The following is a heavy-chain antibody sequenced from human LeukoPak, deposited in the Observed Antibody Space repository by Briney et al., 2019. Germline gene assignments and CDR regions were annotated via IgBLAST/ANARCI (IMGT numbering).Heavy chain of an antibody. J-gene: IGHJ4*02. V-gene: IGHV3-30*02. D-gene: IGHD2-2*01. Sequence: PGGSLRLSCAASGFTFSSYAMSWVRQAPGKGLEWVAFIRYDGSNKYYADSVKGRFTISRDNSKNTLYLQMNSLRAEDTAVYYCAKERVVPAAWYFDYWGQGTLVTVSS. CDR1: GFTFSSYA. CDR2: IRYDGSNK. CDR3: AKERVVPAAWYFDY.